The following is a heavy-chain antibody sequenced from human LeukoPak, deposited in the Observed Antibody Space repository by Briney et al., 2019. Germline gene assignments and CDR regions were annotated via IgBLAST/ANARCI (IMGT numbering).Heavy chain of an antibody. CDR2: INPKSGDT. CDR3: ARGPFYYVWGSYRPNFDY. V-gene: IGHV1-2*02. CDR1: GYTFTDYY. Sequence: ASVKVSCKASGYTFTDYYMHWVRQAPGQGLEWMGWINPKSGDTNYAQNYQGRVTMTRDTSISTAYMELSRLRSDDTAVYYCARGPFYYVWGSYRPNFDYWGQGTLVTVSS. J-gene: IGHJ4*02. D-gene: IGHD3-16*02.